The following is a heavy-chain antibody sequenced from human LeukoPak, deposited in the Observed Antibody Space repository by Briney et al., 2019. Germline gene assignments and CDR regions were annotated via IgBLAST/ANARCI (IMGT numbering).Heavy chain of an antibody. CDR3: ARVRFGYSSITFDY. D-gene: IGHD6-19*01. V-gene: IGHV3-74*01. CDR1: GFTFSSYW. CDR2: INGDGTSI. Sequence: PGGSLRLSCAASGFTFSSYWMHWGRHDPAGGLVWVSGINGDGTSIRYADSVKGRFTISRDNAKNTLSLQMNSLRAEDTAVYYCARVRFGYSSITFDYWGQGTLVTVSS. J-gene: IGHJ4*02.